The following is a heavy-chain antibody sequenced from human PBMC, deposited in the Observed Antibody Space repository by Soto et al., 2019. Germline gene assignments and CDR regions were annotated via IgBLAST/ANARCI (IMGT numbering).Heavy chain of an antibody. J-gene: IGHJ3*02. CDR2: INAGNGNT. CDR3: AHSSVYHFDAFDI. V-gene: IGHV1-3*01. D-gene: IGHD3-22*01. Sequence: PSVKVSCKASGYTFTSYAMHWVRQAPGQRLEWMGWINAGNGNTKYSQKFQGRVTITRDTSASTAYMELSSLRSEDTAVYYCAHSSVYHFDAFDIWGQGTMVTVSS. CDR1: GYTFTSYA.